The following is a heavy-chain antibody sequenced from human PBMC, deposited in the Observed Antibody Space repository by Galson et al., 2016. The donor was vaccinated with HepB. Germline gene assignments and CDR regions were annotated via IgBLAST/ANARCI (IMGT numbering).Heavy chain of an antibody. CDR2: IYYSGTT. CDR1: GGSISSYY. J-gene: IGHJ5*01. CDR3: ARTTGDCGGDCSWFDP. D-gene: IGHD2-21*02. Sequence: ETLSLTCTVSGGSISSYYWSWIRQPPGKGLEWIGYIYYSGTTHYNPSLKSRVTISMDTSKNHFSLKLNSMTAADTAVYYCARTTGDCGGDCSWFDPGGQGTLVTVSS. V-gene: IGHV4-59*12.